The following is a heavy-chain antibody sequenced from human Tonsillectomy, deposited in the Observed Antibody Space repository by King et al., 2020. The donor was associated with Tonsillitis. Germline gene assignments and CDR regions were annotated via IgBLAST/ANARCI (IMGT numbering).Heavy chain of an antibody. D-gene: IGHD2/OR15-2a*01. CDR3: ARGGFSLRGVDY. CDR2: ISGTGSTK. V-gene: IGHV3-48*03. CDR1: GFSFSSYE. Sequence: VQLVESGGGLVQPGGSLRLSCAGSGFSFSSYEMNWVRQAPGKGLEWVSYISGTGSTKYYADSVKGRFTISRDNAKNSVYLQMNSLRVEDTAVYYCARGGFSLRGVDYWGPGNLVTVSS. J-gene: IGHJ4*02.